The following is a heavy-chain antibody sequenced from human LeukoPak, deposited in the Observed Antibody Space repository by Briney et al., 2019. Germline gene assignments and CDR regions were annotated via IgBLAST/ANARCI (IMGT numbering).Heavy chain of an antibody. CDR1: GGTFSSYA. CDR3: ASAYLVATGSHVDYFDY. CDR2: IIPIFGTA. Sequence: SVKVSCKASGGTFSSYAISWVRQAPGQGLEWMGGIIPIFGTANYAQKLQGRVTITADESTSTAYMELSSLRSEDTAVYYCASAYLVATGSHVDYFDYWGQGTLVTVSS. V-gene: IGHV1-69*13. J-gene: IGHJ4*02. D-gene: IGHD5-12*01.